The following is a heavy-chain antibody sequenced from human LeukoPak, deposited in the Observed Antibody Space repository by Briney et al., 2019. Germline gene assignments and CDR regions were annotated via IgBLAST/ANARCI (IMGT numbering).Heavy chain of an antibody. D-gene: IGHD1-26*01. CDR1: GGSISSSSYY. Sequence: KPSETLSLTCTVSGGSISSSSYYWGWIRQPPGKGLEWIGSIYYSGSTYYNPSLKSRVTISVDTSKNQFSLKLSSVTAEDTAVYYCANPPGGWELLREYYYGMDVWGQGTTVTVSS. V-gene: IGHV4-39*07. CDR2: IYYSGST. CDR3: ANPPGGWELLREYYYGMDV. J-gene: IGHJ6*02.